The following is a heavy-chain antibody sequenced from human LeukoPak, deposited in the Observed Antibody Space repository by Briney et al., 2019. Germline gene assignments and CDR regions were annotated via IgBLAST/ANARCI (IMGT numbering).Heavy chain of an antibody. Sequence: GGSLRLSCATSGFTFSRYSMNWVRQAPGKGLEWVSSISTSSSYIYYADSVKGRFTISRDNAKNSLYLQMNSLRAEDTAVYYCARDGYHYYGSGTYFGYYYMDVWGKGTTVTISS. CDR1: GFTFSRYS. CDR3: ARDGYHYYGSGTYFGYYYMDV. V-gene: IGHV3-21*01. J-gene: IGHJ6*03. CDR2: ISTSSSYI. D-gene: IGHD3-10*01.